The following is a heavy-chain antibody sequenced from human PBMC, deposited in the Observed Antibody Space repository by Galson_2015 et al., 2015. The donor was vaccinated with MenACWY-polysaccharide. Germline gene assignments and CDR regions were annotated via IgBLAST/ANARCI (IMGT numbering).Heavy chain of an antibody. Sequence: CAISGDSVSSDSAAWNWIRESPSRDLEWLGRTHYRSKWNNDYAVSVKGRITITPDTSNNQVSLQLLSVTPEDTGIYFCAREPKQLPSPYSYYFLMDVWGKGTAVIVSS. CDR3: AREPKQLPSPYSYYFLMDV. CDR1: GDSVSSDSAA. V-gene: IGHV6-1*01. D-gene: IGHD1-26*01. J-gene: IGHJ6*03. CDR2: THYRSKWNN.